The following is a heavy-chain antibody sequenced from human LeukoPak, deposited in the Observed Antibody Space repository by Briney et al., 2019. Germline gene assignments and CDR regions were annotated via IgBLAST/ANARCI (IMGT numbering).Heavy chain of an antibody. D-gene: IGHD6-19*01. Sequence: NSSETLSLTCAVYGGSFSGYYWSWIRQPPGKGLEWIGEINHSGSTNYNPSLKSRVTISVDTSKNQFSLKLSSVTAADTAVYYCARVQWLENSFDYWGQGTLVTVSS. CDR1: GGSFSGYY. CDR2: INHSGST. J-gene: IGHJ4*02. V-gene: IGHV4-34*01. CDR3: ARVQWLENSFDY.